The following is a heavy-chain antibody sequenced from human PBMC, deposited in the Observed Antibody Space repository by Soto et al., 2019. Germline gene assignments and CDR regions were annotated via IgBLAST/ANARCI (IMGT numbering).Heavy chain of an antibody. CDR2: IIPILGIA. CDR1: GGTFSSYT. CDR3: ARFWVRNSSSCYYGTYYSFGMDV. Sequence: SVKVSCKASGGTFSSYTISWVRQAPGQGLEWMGRIIPILGIANYAQKFQGRVTITADKSTSTAYMELSSLRSDDTAVYYCARFWVRNSSSCYYGTYYSFGMDVWGQGTTVTVSS. D-gene: IGHD3-22*01. V-gene: IGHV1-69*02. J-gene: IGHJ6*02.